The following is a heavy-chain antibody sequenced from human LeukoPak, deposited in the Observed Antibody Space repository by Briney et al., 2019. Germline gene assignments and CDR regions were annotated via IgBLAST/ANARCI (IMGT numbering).Heavy chain of an antibody. J-gene: IGHJ4*02. CDR1: GYTFTSYA. D-gene: IGHD3-10*01. CDR2: INVGNGNT. Sequence: GASVKVSCKASGYTFTSYAMHWVRQAPGQSLEWMGWINVGNGNTKYSQEFQGRVTITRDTSASTAYMELSSLRSEDMAVYYCAKGLWFGESGFDYWGQGTPVTVSS. CDR3: AKGLWFGESGFDY. V-gene: IGHV1-3*03.